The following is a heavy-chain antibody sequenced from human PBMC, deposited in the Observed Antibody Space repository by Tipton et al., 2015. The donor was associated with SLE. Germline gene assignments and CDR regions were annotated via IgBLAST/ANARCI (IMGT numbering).Heavy chain of an antibody. CDR2: IGTSGDYK. CDR1: KFTFSTYG. CDR3: AKDLYSGNYYDAFDI. V-gene: IGHV3-21*01. J-gene: IGHJ3*02. Sequence: SLRLSCAASKFTFSTYGMNWVRQAPGKGLEWVSSIGTSGDYKYYVDSVKGRFTVSRDNAENSLYLQMDSLTAEDTAVYFCAKDLYSGNYYDAFDIWDQGTMVTVSS. D-gene: IGHD1-26*01.